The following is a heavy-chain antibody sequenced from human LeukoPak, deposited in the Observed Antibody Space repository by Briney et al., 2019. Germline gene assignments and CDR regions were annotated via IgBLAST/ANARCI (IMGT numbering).Heavy chain of an antibody. V-gene: IGHV4-34*01. D-gene: IGHD4-11*01. CDR1: GASLSGYY. CDR3: ARTDYSNTNWFDP. J-gene: IGHJ5*02. CDR2: INHSGST. Sequence: SETLSLTCAVYGASLSGYYWTWIRQPPGKGLEWIGEINHSGSTNYNPSLKSRVTISVDTSKNQFSLKLTSVTAADTAVYYCARTDYSNTNWFDPWGQGTLVTVSS.